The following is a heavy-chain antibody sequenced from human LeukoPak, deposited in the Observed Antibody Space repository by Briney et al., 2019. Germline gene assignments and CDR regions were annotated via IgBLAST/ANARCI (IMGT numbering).Heavy chain of an antibody. CDR2: IIPIFGTA. V-gene: IGHV1-69*05. D-gene: IGHD4-23*01. Sequence: SVKVSCKASGGTFSSYAISWVRQAPGQGLEWMGGIIPIFGTANYAQKFQGRVTVTSDTSTSTVYMDLSSLRSEDTAVYYCARARHGGNQIDYWGQGTLVTVSS. J-gene: IGHJ4*02. CDR3: ARARHGGNQIDY. CDR1: GGTFSSYA.